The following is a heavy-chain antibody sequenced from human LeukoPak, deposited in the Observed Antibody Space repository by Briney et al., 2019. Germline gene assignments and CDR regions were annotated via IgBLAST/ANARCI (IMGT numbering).Heavy chain of an antibody. CDR1: GFTFGSYE. CDR2: ISGSGSTI. CDR3: ARDGASEGHYDSSGYYFQN. J-gene: IGHJ1*01. Sequence: PGGSLRLSCEASGFTFGSYEMNWVRQAPGKGLEWVSYISGSGSTIFYADSVKGRFTISRDNAKNTLYLQLNNLRAEDTAVYYCARDGASEGHYDSSGYYFQNWGQGALVTVSS. D-gene: IGHD3-22*01. V-gene: IGHV3-48*03.